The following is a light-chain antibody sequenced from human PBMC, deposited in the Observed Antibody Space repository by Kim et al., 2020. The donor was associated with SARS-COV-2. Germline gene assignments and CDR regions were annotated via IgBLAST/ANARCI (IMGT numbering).Light chain of an antibody. CDR2: DAA. Sequence: PGESATLSGSASHNIDISLAWYQQTPGQAPRLLIYDAAVRAAGIPDKFSGSGSGTDFTLTIGSLAPEDSAIYYCQQRGSWPPALTFGGGTKVDIK. J-gene: IGKJ4*01. V-gene: IGKV3-11*01. CDR3: QQRGSWPPALT. CDR1: HNIDIS.